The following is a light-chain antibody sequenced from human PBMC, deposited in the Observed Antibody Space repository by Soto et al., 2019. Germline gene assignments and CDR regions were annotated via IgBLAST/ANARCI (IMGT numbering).Light chain of an antibody. J-gene: IGLJ1*01. Sequence: QPVLTQPPSVSGAPGQRITISCTGSSSNIGARYDVHWYRQLPGAAPKLLLFGDNNRPSGVPDRFSGSKSGTAASLAITGLQADDEADYYCQSYDSSLNRVFGTGTKLTVL. CDR1: SSNIGARYD. CDR3: QSYDSSLNRV. CDR2: GDN. V-gene: IGLV1-40*01.